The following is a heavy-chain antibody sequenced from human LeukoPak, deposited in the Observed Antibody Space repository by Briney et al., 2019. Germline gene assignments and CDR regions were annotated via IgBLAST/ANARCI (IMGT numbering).Heavy chain of an antibody. D-gene: IGHD3-10*01. CDR2: MNPNSGNT. Sequence: ASVKVSCKASGYTFTSYDINWVRQATGQGLEWMGWMNPNSGNTGYAQKFQGRVTITRNTSISTAYMELSSLRSEDTAVYYCARDYYGLGNNWFDPWGQGTLVTVSS. V-gene: IGHV1-8*01. CDR1: GYTFTSYD. J-gene: IGHJ5*02. CDR3: ARDYYGLGNNWFDP.